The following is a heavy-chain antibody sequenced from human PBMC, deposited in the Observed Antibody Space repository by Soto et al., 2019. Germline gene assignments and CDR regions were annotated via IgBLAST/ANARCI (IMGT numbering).Heavy chain of an antibody. Sequence: PGGALRLSCAASGFTFSSYAMSWVRQPPGKGLEWVSAISGSGGSTYYADSVKGRFTISRDNSKNTLYLQMNSLRAEDTAVYYCAKPRGVIAILVSFRSYLDGFDYWGQGTLVTVSS. CDR3: AKPRGVIAILVSFRSYLDGFDY. J-gene: IGHJ4*02. CDR2: ISGSGGST. CDR1: GFTFSSYA. D-gene: IGHD2-21*01. V-gene: IGHV3-23*01.